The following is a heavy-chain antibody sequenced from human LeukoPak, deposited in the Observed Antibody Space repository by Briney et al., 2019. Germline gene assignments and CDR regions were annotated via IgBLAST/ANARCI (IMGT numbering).Heavy chain of an antibody. Sequence: PGGSLRLSCAASGFTFSSYAMHWVRQAPGKGLEWVAVISYDGSNKYYADSVKGRFTISRDNSKYTLYLQMNSLRAEDTAVYYCARRGYSYGSTGYYFDYWGQGTLVTVSS. CDR3: ARRGYSYGSTGYYFDY. CDR2: ISYDGSNK. CDR1: GFTFSSYA. D-gene: IGHD5-18*01. V-gene: IGHV3-30-3*01. J-gene: IGHJ4*02.